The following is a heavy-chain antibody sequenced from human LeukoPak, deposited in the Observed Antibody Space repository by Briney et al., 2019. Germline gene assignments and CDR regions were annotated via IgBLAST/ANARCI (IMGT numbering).Heavy chain of an antibody. V-gene: IGHV4-39*07. CDR3: ARVRVNHQLVPGGDWFDP. CDR1: GGSISSSSYY. CDR2: IYYSGST. Sequence: KTSETLSLTCTVSGGSISSSSYYWGWIRQPPGKGLEWIGGIYYSGSTYYNPSPKSRVTISVDTSKNQFSLKLSSVTAADTAVYYCARVRVNHQLVPGGDWFDPWGQGTLVTVSS. D-gene: IGHD6-13*01. J-gene: IGHJ5*02.